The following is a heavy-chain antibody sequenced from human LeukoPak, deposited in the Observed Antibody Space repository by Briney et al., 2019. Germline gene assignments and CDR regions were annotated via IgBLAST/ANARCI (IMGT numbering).Heavy chain of an antibody. V-gene: IGHV3-49*04. Sequence: PGGSLRVSCTGSGFTFGDYGISWVRQAPGKGLEWVGFIRSKAYGGTTENAASVKGRFTISRDDSKSIAYLQMNSLKTEDTAVYYCSRVGYYYDRSGYYHEGLFAYWGQGTLVTVSS. CDR3: SRVGYYYDRSGYYHEGLFAY. J-gene: IGHJ4*02. D-gene: IGHD3-22*01. CDR1: GFTFGDYG. CDR2: IRSKAYGGTT.